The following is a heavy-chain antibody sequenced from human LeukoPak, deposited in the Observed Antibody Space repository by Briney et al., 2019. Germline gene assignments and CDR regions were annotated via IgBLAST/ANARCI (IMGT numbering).Heavy chain of an antibody. CDR2: IIPIFGTA. CDR3: AVIVVVPAATSTNWFDP. Sequence: VASVKVSCKASGGTFSSYAISWVRQAPGQGLEWMGGIIPIFGTANYAQKFQGRVTITAGESTSTAYMELSSLRSEDTAVYHCAVIVVVPAATSTNWFDPWGQGTLVTVSS. V-gene: IGHV1-69*13. J-gene: IGHJ5*02. D-gene: IGHD2-2*01. CDR1: GGTFSSYA.